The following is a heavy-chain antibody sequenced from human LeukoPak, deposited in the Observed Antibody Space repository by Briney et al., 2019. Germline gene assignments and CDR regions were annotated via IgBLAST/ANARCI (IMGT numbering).Heavy chain of an antibody. Sequence: GGSLRLSCAASGFTFSSYSMNWVRQAPGKGLEWVSSISSSSSYIYYADSVKGRFTISRDNAKNSLYLQMNSLRAEDTAVYYCAKDHRVPRGFLGAFDIWGQGTMVTVSS. CDR2: ISSSSSYI. CDR1: GFTFSSYS. J-gene: IGHJ3*02. CDR3: AKDHRVPRGFLGAFDI. D-gene: IGHD3-3*01. V-gene: IGHV3-21*01.